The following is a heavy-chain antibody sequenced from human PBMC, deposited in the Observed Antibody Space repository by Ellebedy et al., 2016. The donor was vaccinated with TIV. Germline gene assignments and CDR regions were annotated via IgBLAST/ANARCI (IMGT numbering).Heavy chain of an antibody. J-gene: IGHJ6*02. D-gene: IGHD3-3*02. CDR2: ISYDGSKK. Sequence: PGGSLRLSCVASGFTFRSYAMHWVRQAPGKGLEWVAVISYDGSKKYPVDSVKGRFTISRDDSKNTLYLQMNSLRAEETAVYYCATSAGSCTFCYYYYYGMDVWGQGTTVTVSS. CDR1: GFTFRSYA. V-gene: IGHV3-30*04. CDR3: ATSAGSCTFCYYYYYGMDV.